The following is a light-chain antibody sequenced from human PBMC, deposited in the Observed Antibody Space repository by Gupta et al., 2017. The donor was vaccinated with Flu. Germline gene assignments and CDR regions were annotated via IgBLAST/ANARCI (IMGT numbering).Light chain of an antibody. CDR2: AAS. CDR1: SNISNH. CDR3: QQSDSTPCN. Sequence: SFRCASVGARNTNGGREHSNISNHLCWYQQKPGQAPKRLIYAASNRQTGVPERFSGSGSGTDFTLTISSRQAEDFATYYCQQSDSTPCNFGQGTKVEIK. J-gene: IGKJ2*02. V-gene: IGKV1-39*01.